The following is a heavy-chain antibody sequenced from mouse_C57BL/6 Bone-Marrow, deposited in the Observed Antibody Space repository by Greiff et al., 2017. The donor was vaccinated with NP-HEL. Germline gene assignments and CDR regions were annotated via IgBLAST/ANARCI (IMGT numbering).Heavy chain of an antibody. D-gene: IGHD1-1*01. CDR2: INPNYGTT. Sequence: VQLKQPGPELVKPGASVKISCKASGYSFTDYYMNRVKQSNGRSLEWIGVINPNYGTTSYNQKFKGKATLTVDQSSSTAYMQLNSLTSEDSAVYYCGRRGLNSLTWLDYWGQGTTLTVSS. CDR3: GRRGLNSLTWLDY. CDR1: GYSFTDYY. V-gene: IGHV1-39*01. J-gene: IGHJ2*01.